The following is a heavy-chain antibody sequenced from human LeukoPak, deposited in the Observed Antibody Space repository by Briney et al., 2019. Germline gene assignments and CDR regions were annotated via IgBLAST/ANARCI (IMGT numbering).Heavy chain of an antibody. V-gene: IGHV4-39*01. CDR3: ARHVSGWYRGVDY. CDR1: GGSISSSSYY. J-gene: IGHJ4*02. CDR2: MYYSGST. D-gene: IGHD6-19*01. Sequence: SETLSLTCTVSGGSISSSSYYWGWIRQPPGKGLEWIGSMYYSGSTYSNSSLKSRVAISVDTPKNQFSLKLSSVTAADTAVYYCARHVSGWYRGVDYWGQGTLVTVSS.